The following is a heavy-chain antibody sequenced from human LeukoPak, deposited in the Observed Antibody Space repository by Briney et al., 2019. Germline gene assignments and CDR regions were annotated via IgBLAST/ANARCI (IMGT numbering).Heavy chain of an antibody. CDR2: IKSRTDGGTT. CDR1: GFTLNDAW. V-gene: IGHV3-15*01. CDR3: TTFQQQLGSYYYYGMDV. D-gene: IGHD6-13*01. J-gene: IGHJ6*02. Sequence: PGGSLRLSCAASGFTLNDAWVNWVRQAPGKGLEWIGRIKSRTDGGTTDYAAPVEGRFTISRDDSKNTLYLQMNSLKTEDTAVYYCTTFQQQLGSYYYYGMDVWGQGTTVTVSS.